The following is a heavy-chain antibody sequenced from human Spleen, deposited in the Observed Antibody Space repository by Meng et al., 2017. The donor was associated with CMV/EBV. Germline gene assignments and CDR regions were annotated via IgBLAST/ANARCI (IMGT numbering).Heavy chain of an antibody. V-gene: IGHV1-2*02. CDR1: GYNFTGYY. Sequence: ASVKVSCKASGYNFTGYYMHWVRQAPGQGLELMGWINPNSGGTNYAQKFQGRVTLTRDTSISTAYMELSRLRSDDTAVYYCARDRSISGTTGWFDPWGQGTLVTVSS. J-gene: IGHJ5*02. CDR3: ARDRSISGTTGWFDP. CDR2: INPNSGGT. D-gene: IGHD1-7*01.